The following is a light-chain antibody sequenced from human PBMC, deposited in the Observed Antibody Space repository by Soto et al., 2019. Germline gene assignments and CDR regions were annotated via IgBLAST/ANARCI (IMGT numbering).Light chain of an antibody. J-gene: IGKJ1*01. Sequence: EIVMTQSPATLSVSPGERATLSCRASQSVSSNLAWYQQKPGQAPRLLIYGASIRATGIPARFSGSGSGTEFTLTISSLQSEDFAVYYCQQYNNWLGTFGQGTKVEI. CDR1: QSVSSN. CDR2: GAS. CDR3: QQYNNWLGT. V-gene: IGKV3D-15*01.